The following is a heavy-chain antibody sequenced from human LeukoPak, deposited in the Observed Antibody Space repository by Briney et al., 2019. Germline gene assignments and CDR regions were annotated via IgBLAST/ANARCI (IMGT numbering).Heavy chain of an antibody. Sequence: GGSLRLSCAASGFTFSSYSMNWVRQAPGKGLEWVSYISSSSTIYYADSVKGRFTISRDNAKNSLYLQMNSLRTEDTAVYYCYSDDGSGYQEFYIDYWGQGSLVTVSS. CDR2: ISSSSTI. D-gene: IGHD3-22*01. J-gene: IGHJ4*02. CDR3: YSDDGSGYQEFYIDY. V-gene: IGHV3-48*01. CDR1: GFTFSSYS.